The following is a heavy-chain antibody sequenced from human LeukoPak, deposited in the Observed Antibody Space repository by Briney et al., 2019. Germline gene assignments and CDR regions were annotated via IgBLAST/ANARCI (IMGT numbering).Heavy chain of an antibody. CDR2: ISYDGSNK. J-gene: IGHJ3*02. CDR1: GFTFSSYA. D-gene: IGHD3-22*01. CDR3: ARDRPYYYDSSGYPDAFDI. Sequence: GGSLRLSCAASGFTFSSYAMHWVRQAPGKGLEWVAVISYDGSNKYYADSVKGRFTISRDNSKNTLYLQMNSLRAEDTAVYYCARDRPYYYDSSGYPDAFDIWGQGTRVTVSS. V-gene: IGHV3-30-3*01.